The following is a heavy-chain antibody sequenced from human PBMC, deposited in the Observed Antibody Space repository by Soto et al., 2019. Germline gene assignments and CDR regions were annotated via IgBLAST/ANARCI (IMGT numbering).Heavy chain of an antibody. CDR2: IYYSGST. Sequence: TSETLSLTCTVSGGSISSSGYYWGWIRQPPGKGLEWIGTIYYSGSTYYSPSLKSRVTISVDTSKNQFSLKPSSVTAADTAVYYCARRSQLAAVRGIDYWGQGTLVTVSS. CDR3: ARRSQLAAVRGIDY. J-gene: IGHJ4*02. V-gene: IGHV4-39*01. CDR1: GGSISSSGYY. D-gene: IGHD3-10*02.